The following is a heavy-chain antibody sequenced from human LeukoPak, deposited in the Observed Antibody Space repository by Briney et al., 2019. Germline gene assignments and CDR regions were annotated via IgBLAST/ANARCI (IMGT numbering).Heavy chain of an antibody. D-gene: IGHD3-10*01. CDR2: ISPTSTTI. Sequence: PGGSLRPSCAVSGFNFSDYYMAWIRQAPGKGLEWVSYISPTSTTIYYAGSVKVRFTISRDNTKNSLFLQMNRLRVEDTAVYYCARYGMTTRKGDYWGQGTLVTVSS. J-gene: IGHJ4*02. CDR3: ARYGMTTRKGDY. V-gene: IGHV3-11*04. CDR1: GFNFSDYY.